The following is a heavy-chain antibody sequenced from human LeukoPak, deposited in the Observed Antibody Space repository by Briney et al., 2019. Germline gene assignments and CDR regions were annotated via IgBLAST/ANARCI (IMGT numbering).Heavy chain of an antibody. V-gene: IGHV3-74*01. CDR1: GFSFSSYW. Sequence: GGSLRLSCAASGFSFSSYWMHWVRQAPGKGLVWVSLINADGSSTTYADSVKGRFTISRDNSKNTLYLQMNSLRAEDTAVYYCAKSSPPPLRYWGQGTLVTVSS. CDR3: AKSSPPPLRY. J-gene: IGHJ4*02. CDR2: INADGSST.